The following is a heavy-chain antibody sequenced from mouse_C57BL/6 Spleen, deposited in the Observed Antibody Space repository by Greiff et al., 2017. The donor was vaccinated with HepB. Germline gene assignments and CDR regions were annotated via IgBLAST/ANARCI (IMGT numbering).Heavy chain of an antibody. D-gene: IGHD1-1*01. CDR2: ISSGGDYI. CDR3: TRDRSIGYYGGSYDYFDY. J-gene: IGHJ2*01. Sequence: EVQLKESGEGLVKPGGSLKLSCAASGFTFSSYAMSWVRQTPEKRLEWVAYISSGGDYIYYADTVKGRFTISRDNARNTLYLQMSSLKSEDTAMYYCTRDRSIGYYGGSYDYFDYWGQGTTLTVSS. CDR1: GFTFSSYA. V-gene: IGHV5-9-1*02.